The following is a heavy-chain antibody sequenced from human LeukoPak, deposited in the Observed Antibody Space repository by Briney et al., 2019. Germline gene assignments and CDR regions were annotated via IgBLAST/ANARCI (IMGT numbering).Heavy chain of an antibody. D-gene: IGHD3-9*01. Sequence: SQTLSLTCTVSGGSISSGSYYWSWIRQPAGKGLEWIGRIYTSGSTNYNPSLKSRVTISVDTSKNQFSLKLSSVTAADTAVYYCARAVEVLRYSPYNWFDPWGQGTLVTVSS. J-gene: IGHJ5*02. CDR1: GGSISSGSYY. CDR3: ARAVEVLRYSPYNWFDP. CDR2: IYTSGST. V-gene: IGHV4-61*02.